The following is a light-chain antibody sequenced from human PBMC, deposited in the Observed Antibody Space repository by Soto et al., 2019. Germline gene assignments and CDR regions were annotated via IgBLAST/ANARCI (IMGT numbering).Light chain of an antibody. CDR3: QRYNNWPLT. J-gene: IGKJ4*01. V-gene: IGKV3-15*01. CDR1: QGFGAA. CDR2: IIS. Sequence: MTHSPATLLFSPGEGATLFSRASQGFGAALAWYQHKLGQPPRLLIYIISTRATGFPARFSGSRSGTEFSLTINSLQSEDFAVYYCQRYNNWPLTFGGGTKVESK.